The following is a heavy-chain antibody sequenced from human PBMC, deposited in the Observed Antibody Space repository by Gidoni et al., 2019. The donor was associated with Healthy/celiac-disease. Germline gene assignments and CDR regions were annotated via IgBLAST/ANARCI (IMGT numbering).Heavy chain of an antibody. CDR3: ASQAARSPDY. J-gene: IGHJ4*02. Sequence: QLQLQESGPGLVTPSDTLSLTCTVSGGSISSSSYSWGWIRQPPGKGLEGIGSIYYSGSTYYNPSLKSRVTISVDTSKNQFSLKLSSVTAADTAVYYCASQAARSPDYWGQGTLVTVSS. CDR2: IYYSGST. CDR1: GGSISSSSYS. D-gene: IGHD6-6*01. V-gene: IGHV4-39*01.